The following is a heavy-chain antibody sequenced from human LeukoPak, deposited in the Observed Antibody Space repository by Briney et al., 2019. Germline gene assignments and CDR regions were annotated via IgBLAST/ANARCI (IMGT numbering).Heavy chain of an antibody. CDR3: AKSGGSSSGQSFDY. V-gene: IGHV3-30*18. Sequence: PGGSLRLSCAASGFTFSSYGMHWVRQAPGKGLEWVAVISYDGSNKYYGDSVKGRIIIFRGNSKNTLYFQMNSLRAEDTAVYYCAKSGGSSSGQSFDYWGQGTLVTVSS. CDR2: ISYDGSNK. CDR1: GFTFSSYG. D-gene: IGHD3-22*01. J-gene: IGHJ4*02.